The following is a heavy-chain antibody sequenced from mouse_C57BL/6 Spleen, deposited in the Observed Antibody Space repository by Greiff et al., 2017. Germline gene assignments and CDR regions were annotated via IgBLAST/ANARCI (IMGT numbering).Heavy chain of an antibody. Sequence: QVHVKQSGPGLVQPSQSLSITCTVSGFSLTSYGVHWVRQSPGKGLEWLGVIWSGGSTDYNAAFISRLSISKDNSKSQVFFKMNSLQADDTAIYYCARNRYYGSLRAMDYWGQGTSVTVSS. CDR2: IWSGGST. CDR1: GFSLTSYG. V-gene: IGHV2-2*01. D-gene: IGHD1-1*01. CDR3: ARNRYYGSLRAMDY. J-gene: IGHJ4*01.